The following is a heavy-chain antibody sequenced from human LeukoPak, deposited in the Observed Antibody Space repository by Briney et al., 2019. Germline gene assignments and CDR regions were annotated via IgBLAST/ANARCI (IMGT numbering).Heavy chain of an antibody. Sequence: GESLKISCKGSGYIFTSCSIGWVRQMPGKGLEWMGIIYPGDSDTRYSPSFQGQVTISADKSISTAYLQWSSLKASDTAMYYCARQSTKTYYYDSSRRNWFDPWGQGTLVTVSS. D-gene: IGHD3-22*01. CDR1: GYIFTSCS. J-gene: IGHJ5*02. CDR2: IYPGDSDT. V-gene: IGHV5-51*01. CDR3: ARQSTKTYYYDSSRRNWFDP.